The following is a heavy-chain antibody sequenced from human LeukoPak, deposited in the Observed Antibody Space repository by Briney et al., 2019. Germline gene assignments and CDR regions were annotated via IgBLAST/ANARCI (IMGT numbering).Heavy chain of an antibody. J-gene: IGHJ6*03. Sequence: GASVKVSCKASGGTFSSYAISWVRQAPGQGLEWMGGIIPIFGTANYAQKFQGRVTITTDESTSTAYMELSSLRSEDTAVYYCARSSSPPPNNYYYYYMDAWGKGTTVTVSS. CDR2: IIPIFGTA. D-gene: IGHD6-13*01. CDR3: ARSSSPPPNNYYYYYMDA. CDR1: GGTFSSYA. V-gene: IGHV1-69*05.